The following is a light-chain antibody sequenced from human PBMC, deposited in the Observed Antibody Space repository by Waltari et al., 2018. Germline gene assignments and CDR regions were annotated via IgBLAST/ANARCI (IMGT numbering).Light chain of an antibody. V-gene: IGKV4-1*01. Sequence: DIVMTQSPDSLAVSLGERATINCKSSQSVLYSSNNKNYLAWYQQKPGQPPKLLIYWASTRESGVPDRFSGSGSGTDFTLTISSLQAEDVAVYYCQQYYSIPYTFGQGNKLEI. CDR1: QSVLYSSNNKNY. CDR3: QQYYSIPYT. J-gene: IGKJ2*01. CDR2: WAS.